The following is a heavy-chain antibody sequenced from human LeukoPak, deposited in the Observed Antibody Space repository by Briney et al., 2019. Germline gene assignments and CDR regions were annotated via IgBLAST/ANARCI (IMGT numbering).Heavy chain of an antibody. CDR3: ATRSDYDILTGSKFDI. D-gene: IGHD3-9*01. Sequence: GESLKISCKGSGYSFTSYWIGWVRQMPGKGLEWMGIIYPGDSDTRYSPSFQGQVTIPADKSISTAYLQWSSLKASDTAMYYCATRSDYDILTGSKFDIWGQGTMVTVSS. V-gene: IGHV5-51*01. CDR2: IYPGDSDT. CDR1: GYSFTSYW. J-gene: IGHJ3*02.